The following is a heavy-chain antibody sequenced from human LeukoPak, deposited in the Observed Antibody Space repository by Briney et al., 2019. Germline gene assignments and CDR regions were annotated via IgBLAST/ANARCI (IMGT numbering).Heavy chain of an antibody. CDR1: GFTFSGYA. CDR2: ISSSSSYI. V-gene: IGHV3-21*01. J-gene: IGHJ4*02. D-gene: IGHD2-21*01. CDR3: AREEGDETIDY. Sequence: GGSLRLSCAASGFTFSGYAMSWVRQAPGKGLEWVSSISSSSSYIYYADSVKGRFTISRDNAKNSLYLQMNSLRAEDTAVYYCAREEGDETIDYWGQGTLVTVSS.